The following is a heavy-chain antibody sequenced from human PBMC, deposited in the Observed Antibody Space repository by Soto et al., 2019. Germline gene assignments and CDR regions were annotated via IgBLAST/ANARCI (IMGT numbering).Heavy chain of an antibody. Sequence: GGSLRLSCAASGFTFSSYAMSWVRQAPGKGLEWVSAISGSGGSTYYADSVKGRFTISRDNSKNTLYLQMNSLRAEDTAVYYCAKLASQIAVAGIYFQHWGQGTLVTVSS. J-gene: IGHJ1*01. D-gene: IGHD6-19*01. CDR2: ISGSGGST. CDR3: AKLASQIAVAGIYFQH. V-gene: IGHV3-23*01. CDR1: GFTFSSYA.